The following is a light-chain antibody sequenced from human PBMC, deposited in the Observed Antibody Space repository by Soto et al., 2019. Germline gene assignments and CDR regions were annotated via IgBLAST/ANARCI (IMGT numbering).Light chain of an antibody. V-gene: IGKV1-5*03. CDR1: QDINKW. Sequence: DIQMTQSPSSVSASLGDRVTITCRAGQDINKWLAWYQQKPGTAPKFLIYKASTLESGVPSRFSGSGSGTEFTLTISSVQPDDFATYYCQQYKDYPLTFGGGTKVDIK. J-gene: IGKJ4*01. CDR3: QQYKDYPLT. CDR2: KAS.